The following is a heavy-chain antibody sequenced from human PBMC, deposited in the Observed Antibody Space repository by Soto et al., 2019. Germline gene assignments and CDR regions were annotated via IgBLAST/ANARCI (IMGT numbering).Heavy chain of an antibody. CDR3: AKRGVYKPDY. V-gene: IGHV3-23*01. Sequence: LRLSCTGSGFTFSSYTMNWVRQAPGKGLECVSSISGSGGNTYYADSVKGRFTISRDNSKNTLFLQMDSLRVDDTAVYYCAKRGVYKPDYWGQGTLVTVYS. CDR2: ISGSGGNT. D-gene: IGHD6-13*01. J-gene: IGHJ4*02. CDR1: GFTFSSYT.